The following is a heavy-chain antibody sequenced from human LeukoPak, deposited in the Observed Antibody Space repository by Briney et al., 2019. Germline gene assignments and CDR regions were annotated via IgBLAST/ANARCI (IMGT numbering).Heavy chain of an antibody. CDR3: AKDFLVGGVVIYYFDY. CDR2: ISSSSSYI. V-gene: IGHV3-21*04. D-gene: IGHD3-3*01. CDR1: GFTFSSYS. Sequence: PGGSLRLSCAASGFTFSSYSMNWVRQAPGKGLEWVSSISSSSSYIYYADSVKGRFTISRDNSKNTLYLQMNSLRAEDTAVYYCAKDFLVGGVVIYYFDYWGQGTLVTVSS. J-gene: IGHJ4*02.